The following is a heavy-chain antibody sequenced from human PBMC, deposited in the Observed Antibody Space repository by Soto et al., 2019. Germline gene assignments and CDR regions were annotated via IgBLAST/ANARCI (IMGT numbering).Heavy chain of an antibody. D-gene: IGHD2-15*01. CDR2: IYYSGST. CDR1: GGSISSYY. Sequence: SETLSLTCTVSGGSISSYYWSWIRQPPGKGLEWIGYIYYSGSTNYNPSLKSRVTISVDTSKNQFSLKLSSVTAADTAVYYCARLYGGNHYRYFDLWGRGTLVTVSS. CDR3: ARLYGGNHYRYFDL. V-gene: IGHV4-59*01. J-gene: IGHJ2*01.